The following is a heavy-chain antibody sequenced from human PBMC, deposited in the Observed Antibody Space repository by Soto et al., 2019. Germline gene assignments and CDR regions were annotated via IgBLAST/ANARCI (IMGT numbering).Heavy chain of an antibody. CDR1: GGTFSRYA. J-gene: IGHJ6*02. Sequence: AVNVSCKASGGTFSRYAISWVRQAPGQGLEWMGGIIPIFGTANYAQKFQGRVTITADESTSKAYMELSSLRFEDTAVYYCARVRQTIQLWSSYYSGINVCGDGTSVPAFS. CDR3: ARVRQTIQLWSSYYSGINV. D-gene: IGHD5-18*01. V-gene: IGHV1-69*13. CDR2: IIPIFGTA.